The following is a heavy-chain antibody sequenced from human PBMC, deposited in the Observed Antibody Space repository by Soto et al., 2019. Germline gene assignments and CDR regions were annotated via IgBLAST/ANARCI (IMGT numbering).Heavy chain of an antibody. D-gene: IGHD4-17*01. V-gene: IGHV3-74*01. CDR2: INSDGSST. Sequence: GGSLRLSCAASGFTFSSYWMHWVRQAPGKGLVWVSRINSDGSSTNYADSVKGRFTISRDNAKNTLYVQMNSLSAEDTAVYYCARGLYGDYGNDYWGQGTLVTVSS. CDR3: ARGLYGDYGNDY. CDR1: GFTFSSYW. J-gene: IGHJ4*02.